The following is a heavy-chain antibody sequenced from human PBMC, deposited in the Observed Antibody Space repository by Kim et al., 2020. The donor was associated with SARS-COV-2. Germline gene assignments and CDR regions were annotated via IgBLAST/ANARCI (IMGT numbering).Heavy chain of an antibody. CDR3: AKEGAGATLYYFDY. V-gene: IGHV3-23*01. Sequence: ADSVKGRFTISRDNSKNTLYLQMNSLRAEDTAVYYCAKEGAGATLYYFDYWGQGTLVTVSS. J-gene: IGHJ4*02. D-gene: IGHD1-26*01.